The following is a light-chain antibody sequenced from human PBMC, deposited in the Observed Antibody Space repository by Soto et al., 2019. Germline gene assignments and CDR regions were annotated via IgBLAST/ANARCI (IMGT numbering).Light chain of an antibody. CDR2: EVS. V-gene: IGLV2-14*01. CDR1: SSDVGDYNL. Sequence: QSVLTQPASVCGSRGQSITISCTGTSSDVGDYNLVSWYQQHPGKAPKLMIYEVSHRPSGVSNRFSGSKSGNTASLTISGLQADDEADYYCNSYTSSNSPKVFANGTKGTVL. CDR3: NSYTSSNSPKV. J-gene: IGLJ1*01.